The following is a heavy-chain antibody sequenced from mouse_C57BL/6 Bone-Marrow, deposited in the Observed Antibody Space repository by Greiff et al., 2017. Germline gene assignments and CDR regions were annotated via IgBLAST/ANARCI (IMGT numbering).Heavy chain of an antibody. CDR2: IDPSDSYT. D-gene: IGHD2-4*01. CDR1: GYTFTSYW. V-gene: IGHV1-69*01. J-gene: IGHJ4*01. Sequence: VQLQQPGAELVMPGASVKLSCKASGYTFTSYWMHWVKQRPGQGLEWIGEIDPSDSYTNYNQKFTGKSTLTVDKSSSTAYMQLSSLTSEDSAVYYGAREGYYDYDLYYAMDYWGQGTSVTVSS. CDR3: AREGYYDYDLYYAMDY.